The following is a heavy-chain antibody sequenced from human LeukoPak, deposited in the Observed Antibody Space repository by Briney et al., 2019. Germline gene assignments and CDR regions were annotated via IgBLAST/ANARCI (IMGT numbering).Heavy chain of an antibody. V-gene: IGHV3-23*01. CDR3: AKTSGYSYGYVGY. CDR1: GFTFSSYA. J-gene: IGHJ4*02. CDR2: ISGSVGST. D-gene: IGHD5-18*01. Sequence: GRSLRLSCAASGFTFSSYAMSWARRDPGKGLEWVSAISGSVGSTYYADSVKGRFTISRDNSKNTLYLQMNSLRAEDTAVYYCAKTSGYSYGYVGYWGQGTLVTVSS.